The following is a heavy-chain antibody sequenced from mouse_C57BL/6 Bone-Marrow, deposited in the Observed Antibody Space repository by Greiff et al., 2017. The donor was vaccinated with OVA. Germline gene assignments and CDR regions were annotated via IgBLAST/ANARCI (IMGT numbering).Heavy chain of an antibody. J-gene: IGHJ3*01. CDR1: GYTFTDYY. CDR2: IYPGSGNT. Sequence: QVQLQQSGAELVRPGASVKLSCKASGYTFTDYYINWVKQRPGQGLEWIARIYPGSGNTYYNEKFKGKATLTAEKSSSTAYMQLSSLTSEDSAVYFCARGEALFAYWGQGTLVTGSA. CDR3: ARGEALFAY. V-gene: IGHV1-76*01.